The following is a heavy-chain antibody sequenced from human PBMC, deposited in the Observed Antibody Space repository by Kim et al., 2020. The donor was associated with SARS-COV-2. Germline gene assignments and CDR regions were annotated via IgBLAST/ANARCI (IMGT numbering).Heavy chain of an antibody. V-gene: IGHV4-34*01. CDR1: GGSFSGYY. D-gene: IGHD6-13*01. Sequence: SETLSLTCAVYGGSFSGYYWSWIRQPPGKGLEWIGEINHSGSTNYNPSLKSRVTISVDTSKNQFSLKLSSVTAADTAVYYCARGGVIAAAGTKAFYIWG. CDR3: ARGGVIAAAGTKAFYI. CDR2: INHSGST. J-gene: IGHJ3*02.